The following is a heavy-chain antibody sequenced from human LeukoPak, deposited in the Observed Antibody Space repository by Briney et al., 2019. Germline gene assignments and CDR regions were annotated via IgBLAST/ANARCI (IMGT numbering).Heavy chain of an antibody. Sequence: PSETLSLTCAVYGGSFSGYYWSWIRQPPGKGLEWIGEINHSGSTNYNPPLKSRVTISVDTSKNQFSLKLSSVTAADTAVYYCARGGQYYDFWSGYHYFDYWGQGTLVTVSS. D-gene: IGHD3-3*01. V-gene: IGHV4-34*01. CDR3: ARGGQYYDFWSGYHYFDY. CDR2: INHSGST. CDR1: GGSFSGYY. J-gene: IGHJ4*02.